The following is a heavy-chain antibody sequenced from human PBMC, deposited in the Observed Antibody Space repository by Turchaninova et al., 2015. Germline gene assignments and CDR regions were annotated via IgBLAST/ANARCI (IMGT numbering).Heavy chain of an antibody. V-gene: IGHV4-38-2*01. CDR3: ASQLRYFAS. CDR1: GYSNSSGYY. D-gene: IGHD3-9*01. J-gene: IGHJ4*02. CDR2: IYHRWST. Sequence: QVQLQESGPGLVKPSETLSLPCGVSGYSNSSGYYWGWIRQPPGKGLEGIGSIYHRWSTYYNPSLKSRVTISVDTSKNQFSLKLSSVTAADTAVYYCASQLRYFASWGQGTLVTVSS.